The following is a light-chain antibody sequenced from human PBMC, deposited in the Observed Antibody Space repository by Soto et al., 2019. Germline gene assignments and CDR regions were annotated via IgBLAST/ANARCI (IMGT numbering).Light chain of an antibody. CDR3: QQYNSYWT. Sequence: DIQMSQSPSSLSASVGDSVTITCRTSQTINNYLNWYQQKPGKAPKLLVYSASNLQSGVPSRFSGSGSGTEFTLTISSLQPDDFATYYCQQYNSYWTFGQGTKVDI. CDR1: QTINNY. V-gene: IGKV1-39*01. J-gene: IGKJ1*01. CDR2: SAS.